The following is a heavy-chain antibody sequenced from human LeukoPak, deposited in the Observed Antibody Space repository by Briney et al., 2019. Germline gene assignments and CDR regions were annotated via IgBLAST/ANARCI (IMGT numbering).Heavy chain of an antibody. CDR2: IYTSGST. CDR1: GGSISSYY. Sequence: SETLSLTCTVSGGSISSYYWSWIRQPAGKGLEWIGRIYTSGSTNYNPSLKSRVTMSVDTSKNQFSLKLSSVTAADTAVYYCARTIPHRYSSGWSVIYYFDYWGQGTLVTVSS. J-gene: IGHJ4*02. CDR3: ARTIPHRYSSGWSVIYYFDY. V-gene: IGHV4-4*07. D-gene: IGHD6-19*01.